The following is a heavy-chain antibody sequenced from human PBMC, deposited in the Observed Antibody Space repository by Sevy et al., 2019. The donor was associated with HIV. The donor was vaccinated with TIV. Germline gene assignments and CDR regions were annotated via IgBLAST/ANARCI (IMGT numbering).Heavy chain of an antibody. Sequence: GGSLRLSCAASGFSFSTYWMSWVRQAPGKGLEWVANIKQDGSEIYSVDSVKGRFTISRDNAKNSLYLQMNSLRAEDTAVYYCARDERYFDYWGQGTPVTVSS. CDR3: ARDERYFDY. CDR1: GFSFSTYW. J-gene: IGHJ4*02. CDR2: IKQDGSEI. V-gene: IGHV3-7*01.